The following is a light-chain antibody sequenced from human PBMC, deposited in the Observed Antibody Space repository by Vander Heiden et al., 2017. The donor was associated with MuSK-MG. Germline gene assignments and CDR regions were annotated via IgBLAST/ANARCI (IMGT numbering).Light chain of an antibody. CDR2: DAS. J-gene: IGKJ2*01. CDR3: QQYDNLPRYT. V-gene: IGKV1-33*01. Sequence: DIQMTQSPSSLSASVGDRVTITSQASQDISNYLNWYQQKPGKAPKLLIYDASNLETGVPSRFSGSASGTDFTFTISSLQPEDIATYYCQQYDNLPRYTFGQGTKLEIK. CDR1: QDISNY.